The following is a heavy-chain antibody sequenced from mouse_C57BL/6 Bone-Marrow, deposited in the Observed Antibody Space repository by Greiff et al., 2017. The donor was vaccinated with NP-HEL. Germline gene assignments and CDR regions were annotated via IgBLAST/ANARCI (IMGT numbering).Heavy chain of an antibody. CDR3: ARSFYDYDGGYFDY. CDR1: GYTFTDYY. CDR2: IYPGSGNT. J-gene: IGHJ2*01. D-gene: IGHD2-4*01. Sequence: SGAELVRPGASVKLSCKASGYTFTDYYINWVKQRPGQGLEWIARIYPGSGNTYYNEKFKGKATLTAEKSSSTAYMQLSSLTSEDSAVYFCARSFYDYDGGYFDYWGQGTTLTVSS. V-gene: IGHV1-76*01.